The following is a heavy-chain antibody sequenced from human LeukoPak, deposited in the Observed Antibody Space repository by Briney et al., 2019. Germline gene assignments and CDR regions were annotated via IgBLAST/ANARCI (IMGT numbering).Heavy chain of an antibody. V-gene: IGHV3-53*01. D-gene: IGHD6-13*01. J-gene: IGHJ4*02. Sequence: PGGSPRLSCAASGFTVSSNYMTWVRQAPGKGLEWVSVIYSGGSTYYADSVKGRFTISRDNSKNTLYLQMNSLRAEDTAVYYCAKAPGLGSWSNRFRGFVDYWGQGTLVTVSS. CDR3: AKAPGLGSWSNRFRGFVDY. CDR2: IYSGGST. CDR1: GFTVSSNY.